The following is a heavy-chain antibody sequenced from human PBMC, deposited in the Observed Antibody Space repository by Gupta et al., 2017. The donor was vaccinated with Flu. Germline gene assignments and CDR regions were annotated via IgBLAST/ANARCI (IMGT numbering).Heavy chain of an antibody. CDR2: IYYSGST. V-gene: IGHV4-39*01. CDR3: ARLGYSSSWIDS. CDR1: GGSISSGTYY. D-gene: IGHD6-13*01. Sequence: QLQLQESGPGLVKPSETLSLTCTVSGGSISSGTYYWGWIRQPPGKGLDWIGSIYYSGSTYYNPSLKGRVTISVDTSKNQFSLKLNSVTATDTAVYYCARLGYSSSWIDSWGQGTLVTVSS. J-gene: IGHJ4*02.